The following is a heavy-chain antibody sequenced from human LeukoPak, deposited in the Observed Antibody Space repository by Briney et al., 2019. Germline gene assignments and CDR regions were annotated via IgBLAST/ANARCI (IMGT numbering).Heavy chain of an antibody. J-gene: IGHJ4*02. Sequence: GGSLRLSCAASGFTFSSYAMSWVRQAPGKGLEWVSAISGSGGSTYYADSVKGRFTISRDNSKNTLYLQMNSLRAEDTAVYYCAKDLPPVPGANDFWSGYFYDYWGQGTLVTVSS. V-gene: IGHV3-23*01. CDR2: ISGSGGST. CDR1: GFTFSSYA. D-gene: IGHD3-3*01. CDR3: AKDLPPVPGANDFWSGYFYDY.